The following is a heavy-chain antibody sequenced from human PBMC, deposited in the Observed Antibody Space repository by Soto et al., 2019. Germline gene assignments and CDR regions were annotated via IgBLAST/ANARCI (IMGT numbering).Heavy chain of an antibody. CDR2: IYSGGNT. Sequence: QLLLQESGPGLVKPSETLSLTCTVSGGSSSSTTYYWGWIRQSPGKGLEWIGNIYSGGNTYYNPSLQARVAISVVTATSDHSVQLIYVHAADTAVDYCAGQCYESRGYSFAYWGQGTLVTVSS. CDR1: GGSSSSTTYY. V-gene: IGHV4-39*01. J-gene: IGHJ4*02. CDR3: AGQCYESRGYSFAY. D-gene: IGHD3-22*01.